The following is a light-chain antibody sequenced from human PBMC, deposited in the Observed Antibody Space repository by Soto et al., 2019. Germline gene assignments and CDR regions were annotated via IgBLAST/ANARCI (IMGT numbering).Light chain of an antibody. CDR2: TND. CDR1: SSNIGRNT. CDR3: AAWDDTSSFV. J-gene: IGLJ1*01. V-gene: IGLV1-44*01. Sequence: QSVLTQPPSASGTPRQRVIISCSGGSSNIGRNTVNWYQHLPGTAPRLLIYTNDQRPSGVPDRFSGSKSGTSASLAISGLQSEDEADYYCAAWDDTSSFVFGTGTRSPS.